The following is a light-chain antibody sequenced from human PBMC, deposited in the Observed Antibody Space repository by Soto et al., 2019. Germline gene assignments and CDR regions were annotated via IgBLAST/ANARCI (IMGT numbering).Light chain of an antibody. J-gene: IGLJ2*01. CDR1: SSDVGGYNY. Sequence: QSVLTQPASVSGSPGQSITISCTGTSSDVGGYNYVCWYQQHPDKAPKLMIYDVTTRPSGVSNRFSGSKSGNTASLTISGIQAEDEADYYCTSYTSSSTLLFGGGTKVTVL. CDR2: DVT. V-gene: IGLV2-14*01. CDR3: TSYTSSSTLL.